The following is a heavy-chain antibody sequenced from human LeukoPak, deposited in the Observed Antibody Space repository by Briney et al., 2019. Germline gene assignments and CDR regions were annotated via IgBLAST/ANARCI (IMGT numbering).Heavy chain of an antibody. CDR2: ISWNSGSI. D-gene: IGHD6-6*01. V-gene: IGHV3-9*01. J-gene: IGHJ6*02. CDR1: GFTFDDCA. Sequence: GGSLRLSCAASGFTFDDCAMHWVRQAPGKGLEWVSGISWNSGSIGYADSVKGRFTISRDNAKNSLYLQMNSLRAEDTALYYCAKVVWAHYYYYGMDVWGQGTTVTVSS. CDR3: AKVVWAHYYYYGMDV.